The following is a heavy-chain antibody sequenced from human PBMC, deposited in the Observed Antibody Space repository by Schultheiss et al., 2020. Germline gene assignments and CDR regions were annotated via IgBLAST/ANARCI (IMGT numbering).Heavy chain of an antibody. J-gene: IGHJ4*02. V-gene: IGHV3-74*01. Sequence: GESLKISCAASGFTFSNAWMNWVRQAPGKGLVWVSRINSDGSSTRYADSVKGQFTISRDNSKNTLYLQMNSLRAEDTAVYYCARWDYRYGHFDYWGQGTLVTVSS. D-gene: IGHD5-18*01. CDR1: GFTFSNAW. CDR2: INSDGSST. CDR3: ARWDYRYGHFDY.